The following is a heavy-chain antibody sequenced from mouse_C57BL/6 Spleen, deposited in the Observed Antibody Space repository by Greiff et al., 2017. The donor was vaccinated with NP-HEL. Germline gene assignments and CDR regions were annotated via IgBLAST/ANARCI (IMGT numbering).Heavy chain of an antibody. J-gene: IGHJ4*01. Sequence: EVKLQESGGDLVKPGGSLKLSCAASGFTFSSYGMSWVRQTPDKRLEWVATISSGGSYTYYPDSVKGRFTISRDNAKNTLYLQMSSLKSEDTAMYYCAREGVTTVVGAMDYWGQGTSVTVSS. CDR1: GFTFSSYG. D-gene: IGHD1-1*01. CDR2: ISSGGSYT. CDR3: AREGVTTVVGAMDY. V-gene: IGHV5-6*01.